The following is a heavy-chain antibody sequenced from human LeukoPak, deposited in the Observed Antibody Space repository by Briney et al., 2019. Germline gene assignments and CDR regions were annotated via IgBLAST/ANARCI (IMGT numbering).Heavy chain of an antibody. D-gene: IGHD3-10*01. CDR2: IIPIFGTA. V-gene: IGHV1-69*13. Sequence: SVKVSCKASGGTFSSYAISWVRQAPGQGLEWMGGIIPIFGTANYAQKFQGRVTITADESTSTAYMELSSLRSEDTAVYYCATREGNYYGSGSYHYYYYMDVWGKGTTVTISS. J-gene: IGHJ6*03. CDR3: ATREGNYYGSGSYHYYYYMDV. CDR1: GGTFSSYA.